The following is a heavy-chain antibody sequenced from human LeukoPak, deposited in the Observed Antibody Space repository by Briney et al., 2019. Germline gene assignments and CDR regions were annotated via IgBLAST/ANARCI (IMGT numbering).Heavy chain of an antibody. CDR2: IWYDGSNK. CDR1: GFIFSSYG. D-gene: IGHD6-6*01. CDR3: ARDYSGVAARPSASYYYYMDV. Sequence: SGRSLRLSCAASGFIFSSYGMHWVRQAPGKGLEWVAVIWYDGSNKYYADSVKGRFTISRDNSKNALYLQMNSLRAEDTAVYYCARDYSGVAARPSASYYYYMDVWGKGTTVTVSS. V-gene: IGHV3-33*01. J-gene: IGHJ6*03.